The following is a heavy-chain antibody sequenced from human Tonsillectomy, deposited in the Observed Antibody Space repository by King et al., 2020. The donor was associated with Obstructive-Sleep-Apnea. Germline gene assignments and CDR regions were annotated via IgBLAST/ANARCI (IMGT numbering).Heavy chain of an antibody. CDR3: ARHRGGEASGGYGDYFDY. Sequence: QLQESGPGLVKPSETLSLTCSVSGGSISNYYWSWIRQPPGKGLEWIGYMFYSGNTNYNPSLKSRVTISADTSKIQFSLRLSSVTAADTAVYYCARHRGGEASGGYGDYFDYWGQGTLVTVSS. D-gene: IGHD5-12*01. J-gene: IGHJ4*02. CDR1: GGSISNYY. CDR2: MFYSGNT. V-gene: IGHV4-59*08.